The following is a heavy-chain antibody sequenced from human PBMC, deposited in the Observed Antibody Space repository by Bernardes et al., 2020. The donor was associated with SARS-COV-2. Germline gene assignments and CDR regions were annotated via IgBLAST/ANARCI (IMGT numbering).Heavy chain of an antibody. CDR3: ARVAAGYDFWSGYYRDYYYGMDV. V-gene: IGHV3-64*01. Sequence: GSLRLSCAASGFTFSSYAMHWVRQAPGKGLEYVSAISSNGGSTYYANSVKGRFTISRDNSKNTLYLQMGSLRAEDMAVYYCARVAAGYDFWSGYYRDYYYGMDVWGQGTTVTVSS. D-gene: IGHD3-3*01. CDR1: GFTFSSYA. CDR2: ISSNGGST. J-gene: IGHJ6*02.